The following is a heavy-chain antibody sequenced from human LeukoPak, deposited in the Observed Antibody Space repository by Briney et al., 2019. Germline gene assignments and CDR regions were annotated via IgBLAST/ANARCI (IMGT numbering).Heavy chain of an antibody. Sequence: SQTLSLTCTVSGGSISSGCYYWSWIRQPAGKGLEWIGRIYTSGSTNYNPSLKSRVTISVDTSKNQLSLKLSSVTAADTAVYYCARDGYSGYEFDYWGQGTLVTVSS. J-gene: IGHJ4*02. V-gene: IGHV4-61*02. CDR2: IYTSGST. CDR3: ARDGYSGYEFDY. CDR1: GGSISSGCYY. D-gene: IGHD5-12*01.